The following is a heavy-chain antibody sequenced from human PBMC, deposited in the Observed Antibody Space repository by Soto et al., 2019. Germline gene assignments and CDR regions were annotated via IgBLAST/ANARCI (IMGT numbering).Heavy chain of an antibody. CDR2: IYYSGST. CDR1: GGSISSYY. CDR3: ARHVTSFPWSGLYNWFDP. J-gene: IGHJ5*02. D-gene: IGHD3-3*01. V-gene: IGHV4-59*08. Sequence: SETLSLTCTVSGGSISSYYWSWIRQPPGKGLEWIGYIYYSGSTNYNPSLKSRVTISVDTSKNQFSLKLSSVTAADTAVYYCARHVTSFPWSGLYNWFDPWGQGTLVTVSS.